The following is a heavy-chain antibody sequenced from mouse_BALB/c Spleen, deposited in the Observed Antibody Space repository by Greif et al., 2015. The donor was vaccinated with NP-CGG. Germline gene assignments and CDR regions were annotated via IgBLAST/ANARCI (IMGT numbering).Heavy chain of an antibody. CDR3: ARGKNYYAMDY. J-gene: IGHJ4*01. CDR1: GYTFTDYA. CDR2: ISTYSGNT. Sequence: VNVVESGPELVRPGVSAKISCKGSGYTFTDYAMHWVKQSHAKSLEWIGVISTYSGNTNYNQKFKGKATMTVDKSSSTAYMELARLTSEDSAIYYCARGKNYYAMDYWGQGTSVTVSS. V-gene: IGHV1-67*01.